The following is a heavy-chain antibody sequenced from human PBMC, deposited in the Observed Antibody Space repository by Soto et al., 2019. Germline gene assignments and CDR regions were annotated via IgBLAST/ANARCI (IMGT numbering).Heavy chain of an antibody. V-gene: IGHV3-30-3*01. CDR3: ASGRLRYNWNDFPYYYYGMDV. CDR1: GFTFSSYA. Sequence: QVQLVESGGGVVQPGRSLRLSCAASGFTFSSYAMHWVRQAPGKGLEWVAVISYDGSNKYYADSVKGRFTISRDNSKNSLYLQMNRLRAEDTAVYYCASGRLRYNWNDFPYYYYGMDVWGQGTTVTVSS. J-gene: IGHJ6*02. CDR2: ISYDGSNK. D-gene: IGHD1-1*01.